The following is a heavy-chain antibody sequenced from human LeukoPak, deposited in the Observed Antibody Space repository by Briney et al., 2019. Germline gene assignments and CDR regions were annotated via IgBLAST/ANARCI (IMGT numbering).Heavy chain of an antibody. CDR1: GGSISSYY. J-gene: IGHJ5*02. CDR3: ARVTYDSSLDNWFDP. Sequence: SETLSPTCTVSGGSISSYYWSWIRQPPGKGLEWIGYIYYSGSTNYNPSLKSRVTISVDTSKNQFSLKLSSVTAADTAVYYCARVTYDSSLDNWFDPWGQGTLVTVSS. CDR2: IYYSGST. D-gene: IGHD3-22*01. V-gene: IGHV4-59*01.